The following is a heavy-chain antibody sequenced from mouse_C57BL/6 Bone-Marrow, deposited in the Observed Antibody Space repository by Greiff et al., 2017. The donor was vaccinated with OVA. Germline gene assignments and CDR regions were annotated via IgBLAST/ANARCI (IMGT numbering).Heavy chain of an antibody. V-gene: IGHV1-82*01. CDR3: ARAPFTTVVDY. CDR2: IYPGDGDT. J-gene: IGHJ2*01. CDR1: GYAFSSSW. D-gene: IGHD1-1*01. Sequence: VQLQQSGPELVKPGASVKISCKASGYAFSSSWMNWVKQRPGKGLEWIGRIYPGDGDTNYNGKFKGKATLTADKSSSTAYMQLSSLTSEDSAVYFCARAPFTTVVDYWGQGTTLTVSS.